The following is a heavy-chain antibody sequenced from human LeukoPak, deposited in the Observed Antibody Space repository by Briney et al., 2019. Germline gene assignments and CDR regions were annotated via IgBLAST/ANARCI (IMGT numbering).Heavy chain of an antibody. CDR2: INSDGSST. D-gene: IGHD3-3*01. CDR3: ARGGSVWSGSLTRFDY. V-gene: IGHV3-74*01. Sequence: GGSLRLSCAASGFTFSSYWMHWVRQAPGKGLVWVSRINSDGSSTSYADSVKGRFTISRDNAKNTLYLQMNSLRAEDTAVYYCARGGSVWSGSLTRFDYWGQGTLVTVSS. CDR1: GFTFSSYW. J-gene: IGHJ4*02.